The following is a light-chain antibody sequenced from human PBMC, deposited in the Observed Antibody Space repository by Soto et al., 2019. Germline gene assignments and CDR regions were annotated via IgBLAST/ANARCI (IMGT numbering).Light chain of an antibody. CDR2: DTS. V-gene: IGKV3-15*01. CDR3: HHYGGSLYT. J-gene: IGKJ2*01. Sequence: EIVVTQSPATLSVSPGERVTLSCRASQSVSSSLAWYQQRPGQAPRLLIYDTSTRAAGISARFSGSGSGTEFTLTISSLQSEDFAVYYCHHYGGSLYTFGQGTKLEIK. CDR1: QSVSSS.